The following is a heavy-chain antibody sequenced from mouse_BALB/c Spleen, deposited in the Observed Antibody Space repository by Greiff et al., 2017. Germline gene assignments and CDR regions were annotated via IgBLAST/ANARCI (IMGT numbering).Heavy chain of an antibody. CDR1: GFTFSSYA. D-gene: IGHD2-4*01. V-gene: IGHV5-9-4*01. Sequence: EVQLVESGGGLVKPGGSLKLSCAASGFTFSSYAMSWVRQSPEKRLEWVAEISSGGSYTYYPDTVTGRFTISRDNAKNTLYLEMSSLRSEDTAMYYCAREDDYDGTSPWFAYWGQGTLVTVSA. CDR3: AREDDYDGTSPWFAY. CDR2: ISSGGSYT. J-gene: IGHJ3*01.